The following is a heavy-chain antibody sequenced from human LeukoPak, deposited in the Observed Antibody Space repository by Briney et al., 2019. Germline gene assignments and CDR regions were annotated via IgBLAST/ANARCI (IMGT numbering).Heavy chain of an antibody. CDR2: IKQDGSEK. CDR3: ARRYCSSTSCYGEWFDP. V-gene: IGHV3-7*01. CDR1: GFTFSSYW. Sequence: PGGSLRLSCAASGFTFSSYWMSWVRQAPGKGLEWVANIKQDGSEKCYVDSVKGRFTISRDNAKNSLYLQMNSLRAEDTAVYYCARRYCSSTSCYGEWFDPWGQGTLVTVSS. J-gene: IGHJ5*02. D-gene: IGHD2-2*01.